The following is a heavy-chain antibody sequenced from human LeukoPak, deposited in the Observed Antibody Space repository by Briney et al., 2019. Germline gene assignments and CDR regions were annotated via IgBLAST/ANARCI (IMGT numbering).Heavy chain of an antibody. CDR1: GGSISSYY. V-gene: IGHV4-59*01. CDR3: ARSPLRYSGGDAPLDY. CDR2: IYYSGST. J-gene: IGHJ4*02. D-gene: IGHD3-9*01. Sequence: SETLSLTCTVSGGSISSYYWSWIRQPPGKGLEWIGYIYYSGSTNYNPSLKSRVTISVDTSKNQFSLKLSSVTAADTAVYCCARSPLRYSGGDAPLDYWGQGTLATVSS.